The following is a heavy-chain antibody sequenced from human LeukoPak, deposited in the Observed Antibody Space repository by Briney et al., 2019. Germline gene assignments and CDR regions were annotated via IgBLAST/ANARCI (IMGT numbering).Heavy chain of an antibody. D-gene: IGHD6-13*01. CDR2: INTSGST. J-gene: IGHJ4*02. CDR3: ARQSDKAAGGTFAFDY. Sequence: SQTLSLTCTVSGDSISTYHCSWIRQPAGKGLECIVRINTSGSTNYNPSLKSRVTMSVDTSKNQFSLKLSSVTAADTAVYYCARQSDKAAGGTFAFDYWGQGALVTVS. CDR1: GDSISTYH. V-gene: IGHV4-4*07.